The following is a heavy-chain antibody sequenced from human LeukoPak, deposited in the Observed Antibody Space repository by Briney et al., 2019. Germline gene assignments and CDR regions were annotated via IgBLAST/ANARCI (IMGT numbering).Heavy chain of an antibody. CDR2: IYYSGST. CDR3: ARQGGSDYGMDV. Sequence: SETLSLTCTVSGGSISSYYWSWIRQPPGKGLEWIGYIYYSGSTNYNPSLKSRVTISVDTSKNQFSLKLGSVTAADTAVYYCARQGGSDYGMDVWGQGTTVTVSS. CDR1: GGSISSYY. J-gene: IGHJ6*02. V-gene: IGHV4-59*01. D-gene: IGHD1-26*01.